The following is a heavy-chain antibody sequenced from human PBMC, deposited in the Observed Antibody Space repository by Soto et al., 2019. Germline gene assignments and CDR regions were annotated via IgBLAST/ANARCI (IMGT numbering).Heavy chain of an antibody. J-gene: IGHJ5*02. D-gene: IGHD3-22*01. Sequence: SVKVSCKDSGGTFGSDGITWVRQAPGQGLEWVGRIIPIFGTTNYAQNLQGRVTISADKSTLTSYMELHSLTSDDTALYYCARDRTDSGYYTNWLDPWG. CDR2: IIPIFGTT. V-gene: IGHV1-69*06. CDR3: ARDRTDSGYYTNWLDP. CDR1: GGTFGSDG.